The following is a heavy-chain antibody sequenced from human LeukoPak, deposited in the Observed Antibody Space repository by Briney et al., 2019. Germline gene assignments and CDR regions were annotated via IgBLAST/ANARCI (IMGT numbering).Heavy chain of an antibody. Sequence: GGSLRLSCAASGFTFSSYWMHWVRQAPGKGLVWVSRISPDGSTTGHADSVKGRFTLSRDNAKNTLYLQMSSLRAEDTALYYCARDFAFWSAIWGQGTLVTVSS. CDR2: ISPDGSTT. CDR1: GFTFSSYW. CDR3: ARDFAFWSAI. D-gene: IGHD3-3*01. J-gene: IGHJ4*02. V-gene: IGHV3-74*01.